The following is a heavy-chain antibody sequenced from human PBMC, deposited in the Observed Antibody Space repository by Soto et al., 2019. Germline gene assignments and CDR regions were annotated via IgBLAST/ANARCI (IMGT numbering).Heavy chain of an antibody. CDR3: ASSTAVAGWIDP. CDR2: ISYDGSNK. J-gene: IGHJ5*02. CDR1: GFTFSSYA. Sequence: QVQLVESGGGVVQPGRSLRLSCAASGFTFSSYAMHWVRQAPGKGLEWVAAISYDGSNKYYADSVKGRFTISRDNSKNTLYLQMKSLRSEDAAVYYCASSTAVAGWIDPWGQGTLVTVSS. D-gene: IGHD6-19*01. V-gene: IGHV3-30-3*01.